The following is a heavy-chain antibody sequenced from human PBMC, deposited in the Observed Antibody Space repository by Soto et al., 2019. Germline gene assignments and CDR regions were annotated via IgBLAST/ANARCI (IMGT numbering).Heavy chain of an antibody. J-gene: IGHJ5*02. V-gene: IGHV3-23*01. CDR1: GSPFSRYA. D-gene: IGHD3-3*01. CDR2: ISGSGGST. Sequence: GGALRVSWAACGSPFSRYAMGSVHQAPGKGLEGFSAISGSGGSTYYADSVKGRFTISRDNSKNTLYLQMNSLRAEDTAVYYCAKEKSTPITIFGVGDNYFDPWGQGTLVTVSS. CDR3: AKEKSTPITIFGVGDNYFDP.